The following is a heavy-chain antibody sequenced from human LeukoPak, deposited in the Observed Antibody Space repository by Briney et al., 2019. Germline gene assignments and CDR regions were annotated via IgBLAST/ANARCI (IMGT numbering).Heavy chain of an antibody. CDR2: IYYSGST. CDR1: GGSISSYY. D-gene: IGHD3-9*01. CDR3: ARRVEYFAAFDI. V-gene: IGHV4-59*08. J-gene: IGHJ3*02. Sequence: SETLSLTCTVSGGSISSYYWSWIRQPPGKGLEWIGYIYYSGSTNYNPSLKSRVTISVDTSKNQFSLKLSSVTAADTAVYYCARRVEYFAAFDIWGQGTVVTVSS.